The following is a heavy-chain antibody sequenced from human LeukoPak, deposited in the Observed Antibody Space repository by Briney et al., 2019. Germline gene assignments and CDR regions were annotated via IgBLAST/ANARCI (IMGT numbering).Heavy chain of an antibody. D-gene: IGHD2-15*01. Sequence: SETLSLTCSVSGGSISSSSHYWGWIRQPPGKGLEWIGSIYYSGSTYYNPSLKSRVTISVDTSKNQFSLKLTSVTAADTAVYYCARVKGSGSGFMDVLGKGTTVTVSS. CDR1: GGSISSSSHY. J-gene: IGHJ6*03. CDR2: IYYSGST. V-gene: IGHV4-39*07. CDR3: ARVKGSGSGFMDV.